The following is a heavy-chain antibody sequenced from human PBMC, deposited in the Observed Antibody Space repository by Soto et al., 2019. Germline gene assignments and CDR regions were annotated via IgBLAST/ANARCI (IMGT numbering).Heavy chain of an antibody. D-gene: IGHD3-22*01. Sequence: QMQLQESGSGLVKPSQTLSLTCTVSGGSINSGRYSWTWIRQPPGAGLEWIGHMYHIGTTYYNPSLKSRVTMSVDMSKNQFSLKLSSVTAADTAIYYCAKGINYYDSSGDSWFDPWGQGTLVTVSS. CDR2: MYHIGTT. CDR3: AKGINYYDSSGDSWFDP. J-gene: IGHJ5*02. V-gene: IGHV4-30-2*01. CDR1: GGSINSGRYS.